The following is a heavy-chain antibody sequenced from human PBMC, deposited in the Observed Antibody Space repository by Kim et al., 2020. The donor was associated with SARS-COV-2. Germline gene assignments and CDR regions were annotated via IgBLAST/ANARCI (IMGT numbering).Heavy chain of an antibody. D-gene: IGHD6-13*01. V-gene: IGHV4-39*01. CDR1: GGSVSGSSYY. CDR3: VEQIYWYFDL. Sequence: SETLSLTCTVSGGSVSGSSYYWGWIRQPPGKGLEWIGSIYYNGTTYRKPSLKSRVTISVHTSKNQFSLRLSSVTAADTAVYYCVEQIYWYFDLWGRGTLVTVSS. J-gene: IGHJ2*01. CDR2: IYYNGTT.